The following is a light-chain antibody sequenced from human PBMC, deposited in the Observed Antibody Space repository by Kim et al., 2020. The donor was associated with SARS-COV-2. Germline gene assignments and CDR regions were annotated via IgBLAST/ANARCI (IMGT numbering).Light chain of an antibody. CDR1: YIGSKS. V-gene: IGLV3-21*04. J-gene: IGLJ2*01. Sequence: SYELTQPPSVSVAPGKTAKITCGGKYIGSKSVHWYQQRPGQAPVMVISFDSDRPSGIPERFSGSNSGNTATLTISRVEAGDEADYYCQVWDSNTDHLDVVFGGGTQLTVL. CDR2: FDS. CDR3: QVWDSNTDHLDVV.